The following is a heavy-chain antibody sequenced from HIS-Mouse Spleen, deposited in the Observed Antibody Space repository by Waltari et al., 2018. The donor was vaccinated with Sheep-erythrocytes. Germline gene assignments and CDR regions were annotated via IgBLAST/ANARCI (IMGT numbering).Heavy chain of an antibody. V-gene: IGHV3-7*01. J-gene: IGHJ1*01. D-gene: IGHD1-26*01. CDR2: IKQDGSEK. Sequence: EVQLVESGGGLVQPGGSLRLSCPASGFTFISYWMSWVRQAPGKGLEWVANIKQDGSEKYYVDSVKGRFTISRDNAKNSLYLQMNSLRAEDTAVYYCARVRELLYFQHWGQGTLVTVSS. CDR1: GFTFISYW. CDR3: ARVRELLYFQH.